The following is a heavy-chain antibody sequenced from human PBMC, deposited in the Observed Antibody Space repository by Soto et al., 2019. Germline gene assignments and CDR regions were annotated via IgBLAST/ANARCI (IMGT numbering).Heavy chain of an antibody. CDR3: AREPDIVIIPADTGAMDV. Sequence: GGSLRLSCAASGFTFSSCWMHWVRQAPGKGLVWVSRINSDGSGTTYADSVKGRFTIYRDNAKNTLYLQMNSLRAEDTAVYYCAREPDIVIIPADTGAMDVWGQGTTVTVSS. CDR1: GFTFSSCW. D-gene: IGHD2-2*01. J-gene: IGHJ6*02. CDR2: INSDGSGT. V-gene: IGHV3-74*01.